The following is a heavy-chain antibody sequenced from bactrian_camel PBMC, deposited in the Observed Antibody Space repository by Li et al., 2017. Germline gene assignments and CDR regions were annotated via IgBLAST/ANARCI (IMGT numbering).Heavy chain of an antibody. CDR3: AATGIQYDISSSRLQTWGYNY. CDR2: IEADGTVR. CDR1: ADAYSSYC. J-gene: IGHJ4*01. Sequence: QLVESGGGSVQAGGSLRLSCAASADAYSSYCLGWFRQAPGKEREGIAGIEADGTVRYTDAVKGRFTISKDSAERTLFLQMTGLKPEDTAMYYCAATGIQYDISSSRLQTWGYNYWGQGTQVTVS. D-gene: IGHD4*01. V-gene: IGHV3S6*01.